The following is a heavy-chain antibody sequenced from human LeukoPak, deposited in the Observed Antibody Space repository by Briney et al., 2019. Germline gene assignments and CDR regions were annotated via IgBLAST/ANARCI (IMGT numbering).Heavy chain of an antibody. CDR3: ARDKGSGYYSLYYFDY. Sequence: ASVKVSCKASGYTFTGYYMHWVRQAPGQGLEWMGWINPNSGGTNYAQKFQGRVTMTRDTSISTAYMELSRLISDDTAVYYCARDKGSGYYSLYYFDYWGQGTLVTVSS. CDR2: INPNSGGT. J-gene: IGHJ4*02. D-gene: IGHD3-22*01. V-gene: IGHV1-2*02. CDR1: GYTFTGYY.